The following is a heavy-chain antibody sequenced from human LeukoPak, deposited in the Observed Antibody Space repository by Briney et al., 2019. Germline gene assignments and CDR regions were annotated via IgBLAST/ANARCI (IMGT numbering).Heavy chain of an antibody. V-gene: IGHV1-69*06. J-gene: IGHJ5*02. D-gene: IGHD2-2*01. CDR2: IIPIFGTT. CDR3: ALRVVVPAANYNWFDP. CDR1: GGTFSSYA. Sequence: SVKVSCKASGGTFSSYAISWVRQAPGQGLEWMGGIIPIFGTTNYAQKFQGRVTITADKSTSTAYMELSSLRSEDTAVYYCALRVVVPAANYNWFDPWGQGALVTVSS.